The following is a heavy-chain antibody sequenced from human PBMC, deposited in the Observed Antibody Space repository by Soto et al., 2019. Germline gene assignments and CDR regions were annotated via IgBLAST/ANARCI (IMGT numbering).Heavy chain of an antibody. D-gene: IGHD1-26*01. Sequence: QVQLQESCPGLVKPSGTLSLTCAVCGGSISNSNWWTWVRQPPGKGLDWIGEIFHSGSTNYNSSLMGRVTISVDKANNQFSLKLSSVTAADTAVYYCAHRPIVGAAIWGQGTLVTVSS. J-gene: IGHJ4*02. CDR1: GGSISNSNW. V-gene: IGHV4-4*02. CDR2: IFHSGST. CDR3: AHRPIVGAAI.